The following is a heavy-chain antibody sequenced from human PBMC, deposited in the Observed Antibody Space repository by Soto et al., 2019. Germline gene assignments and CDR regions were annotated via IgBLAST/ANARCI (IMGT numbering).Heavy chain of an antibody. J-gene: IGHJ5*01. Sequence: GGSLRLSCAASGFTFSRYGMNWLRQAPGKGLEWVASISSSTSYVYYADSVKGRFSTSRDNAKNILFLEMYALRTEDTAVYYCARDPSEGRVGNWFESWGQGTLVTVSS. CDR1: GFTFSRYG. CDR2: ISSSTSYV. D-gene: IGHD2-2*01. V-gene: IGHV3-21*06. CDR3: ARDPSEGRVGNWFES.